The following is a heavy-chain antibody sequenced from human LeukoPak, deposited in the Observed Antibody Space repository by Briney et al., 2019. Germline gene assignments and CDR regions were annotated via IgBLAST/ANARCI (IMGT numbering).Heavy chain of an antibody. Sequence: ASVNVSCKASGYTFTSYGISWVRQAPGQGLEWMGWISAYNGXXNXXXXXXXRVTMTTDTSTSTAYMELRSLRSDDTAVYYCARYSSGWYPPDYWGQGTLVTVSS. CDR2: ISAYNGXX. CDR1: GYTFTSYG. V-gene: IGHV1-18*01. CDR3: ARYSSGWYPPDY. J-gene: IGHJ4*02. D-gene: IGHD6-19*01.